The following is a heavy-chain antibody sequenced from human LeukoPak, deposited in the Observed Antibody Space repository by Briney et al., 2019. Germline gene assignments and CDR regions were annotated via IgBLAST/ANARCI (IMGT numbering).Heavy chain of an antibody. J-gene: IGHJ6*03. Sequence: SVKVSCKASGGTFSSHAINWARQAPGQGLEWMGSIIPIYGTTKYAQKFQDRVTITADGSTNPAYMELSSLRSDDTAVFYCVTVLRSFDRSHERSYFHMAVWGKGTTVTVSS. CDR3: VTVLRSFDRSHERSYFHMAV. CDR2: IIPIYGTT. V-gene: IGHV1-69*13. D-gene: IGHD3-9*01. CDR1: GGTFSSHA.